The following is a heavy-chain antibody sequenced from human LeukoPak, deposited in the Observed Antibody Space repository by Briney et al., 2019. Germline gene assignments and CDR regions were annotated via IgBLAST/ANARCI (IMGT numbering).Heavy chain of an antibody. V-gene: IGHV3-7*01. Sequence: GGSLRLSCAASGFTFTSNAMSWVRQAPGKGLEWVANIKQDGSEKYYVDSVKGRFTISRDNAKNSLYLQMNSLRAEDTAVYYCARGPPYYDSSGSPYYFDYWGQGTLVTVSS. J-gene: IGHJ4*02. D-gene: IGHD3-22*01. CDR1: GFTFTSNA. CDR2: IKQDGSEK. CDR3: ARGPPYYDSSGSPYYFDY.